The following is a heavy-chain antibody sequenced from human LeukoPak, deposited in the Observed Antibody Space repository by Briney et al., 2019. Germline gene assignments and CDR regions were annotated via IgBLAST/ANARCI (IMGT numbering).Heavy chain of an antibody. CDR1: GFTFSNYA. D-gene: IGHD6-19*01. CDR3: AKGMASGWYFTFDY. CDR2: TSGSGKST. Sequence: GGSLRLSCAASGFTFSNYAMSWVRQAPGKGLEWVSFTSGSGKSTYYADSVKGRFTISRDNSKNTLYLQMSSLRAEETAVYYCAKGMASGWYFTFDYWGQGTLATVSS. J-gene: IGHJ4*02. V-gene: IGHV3-23*01.